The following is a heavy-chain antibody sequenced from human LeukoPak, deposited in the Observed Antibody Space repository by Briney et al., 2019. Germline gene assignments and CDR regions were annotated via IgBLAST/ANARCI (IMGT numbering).Heavy chain of an antibody. V-gene: IGHV4-34*01. D-gene: IGHD2-21*02. CDR3: ARREVTASWYFDL. J-gene: IGHJ2*01. Sequence: SETLSLTCAVYGGSFSGYSWTWIRQPPGKGLEWIGEIDRSGSTNYNPALKSRLTISVDTSKNQFSLKLSSVTAADTAVYYCARREVTASWYFDLWGRGTLVTVSS. CDR1: GGSFSGYS. CDR2: IDRSGST.